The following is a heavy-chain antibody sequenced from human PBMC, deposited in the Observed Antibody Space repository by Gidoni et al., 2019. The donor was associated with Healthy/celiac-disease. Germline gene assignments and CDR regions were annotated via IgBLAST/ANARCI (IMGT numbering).Heavy chain of an antibody. CDR2: ISSSSSTI. CDR1: GFTFSSYS. D-gene: IGHD5-18*01. V-gene: IGHV3-48*01. Sequence: EVQLVESGGGLVQPGGSLRLSCAASGFTFSSYSMNWVRQAPGKGLEWVSYISSSSSTIYYADSVKGRFTISRDNAKNSLYLQMNSLRAEDTAVYYCARDGYANSIDYWGQGTLVTVSS. CDR3: ARDGYANSIDY. J-gene: IGHJ4*02.